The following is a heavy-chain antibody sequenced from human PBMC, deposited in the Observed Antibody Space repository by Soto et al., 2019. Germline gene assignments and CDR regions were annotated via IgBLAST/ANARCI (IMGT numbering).Heavy chain of an antibody. J-gene: IGHJ4*02. Sequence: EVELVESGGALVKPGGSLSLSCAASGITFSDAWMGWVRQAPGKGLEWVGSIRSKTDGGTTYYAAPVKGRFTISRDESKNTLYLQMNNLKTEDTAVYYCSYDSYRGDYWGQGTLVTVSS. CDR3: SYDSYRGDY. D-gene: IGHD3-22*01. CDR2: IRSKTDGGTT. CDR1: GITFSDAW. V-gene: IGHV3-15*02.